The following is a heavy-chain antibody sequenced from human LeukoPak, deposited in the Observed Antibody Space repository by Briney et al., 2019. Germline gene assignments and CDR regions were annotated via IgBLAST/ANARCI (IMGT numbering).Heavy chain of an antibody. CDR2: IIPIFSTA. V-gene: IGHV1-69*06. Sequence: ASVKVSCKASGGTFSSYAISWVRQAPGQGLEWMGGIIPIFSTANYAQKFQGRVTITADKSTSTAYMELSSLRSEDTAVYYCARPPLTGDLAFDIWGQGTMVTVSS. J-gene: IGHJ3*02. CDR3: ARPPLTGDLAFDI. CDR1: GGTFSSYA. D-gene: IGHD7-27*01.